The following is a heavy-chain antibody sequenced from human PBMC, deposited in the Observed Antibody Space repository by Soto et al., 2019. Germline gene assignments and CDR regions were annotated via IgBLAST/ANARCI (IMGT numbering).Heavy chain of an antibody. J-gene: IGHJ6*03. CDR2: INNDGSST. D-gene: IGHD2-2*01. CDR3: AKVGVPATYYYYDMDV. Sequence: GSLRLSCAASGFTFSDFWLHWVRQAPGKGLVWVARINNDGSSTSYADSVKGRFTMSRDNSKNMVYLQMDSLAVEDTAVYYCAKVGVPATYYYYDMDVWGKGTTVTVSS. CDR1: GFTFSDFW. V-gene: IGHV3-74*01.